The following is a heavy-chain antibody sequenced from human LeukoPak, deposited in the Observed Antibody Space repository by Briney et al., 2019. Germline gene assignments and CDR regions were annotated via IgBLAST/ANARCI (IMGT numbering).Heavy chain of an antibody. CDR3: AREAGYCSSTSCYIYYYYYMDV. J-gene: IGHJ6*03. CDR1: GDSISSGDYY. V-gene: IGHV4-61*02. Sequence: SETLSLTCTVSGDSISSGDYYWSWIRQPAGKGLEWIGRINTSGSTNYNPSLKSRVTISVDTSKNQFSLKLSSVTAADTAVYYCAREAGYCSSTSCYIYYYYYMDVWGKGTTVTVSS. CDR2: INTSGST. D-gene: IGHD2-2*02.